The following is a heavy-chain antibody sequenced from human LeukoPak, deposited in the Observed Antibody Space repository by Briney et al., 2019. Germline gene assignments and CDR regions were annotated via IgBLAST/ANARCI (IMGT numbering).Heavy chain of an antibody. CDR1: EFSFNNYA. Sequence: GGSLRLSCAASEFSFNNYAMHWVRQAPGRGLEWVAVISNDGSNKYYADSVKRRFTISRDNSKNTLYLQMNSLRAEDTAVYYCAKAVSRGYSYGPFDYWGQGTLVTVSS. CDR3: AKAVSRGYSYGPFDY. CDR2: ISNDGSNK. J-gene: IGHJ4*02. D-gene: IGHD5-18*01. V-gene: IGHV3-30*04.